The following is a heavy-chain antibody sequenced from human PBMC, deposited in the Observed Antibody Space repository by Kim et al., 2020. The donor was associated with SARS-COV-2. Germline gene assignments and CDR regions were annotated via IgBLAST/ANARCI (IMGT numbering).Heavy chain of an antibody. CDR2: INPNSGGT. J-gene: IGHJ6*03. Sequence: ASVKVSCKASGYTFTGYYMHWVRQAPGQGLEWMGRINPNSGGTNYAQKFQGRVTMTRDTSISTAYMELSRLRSDDTAVYYCARVGRLRGYYYYMDVWGKGTTVTVSS. CDR1: GYTFTGYY. CDR3: ARVGRLRGYYYYMDV. V-gene: IGHV1-2*06. D-gene: IGHD5-12*01.